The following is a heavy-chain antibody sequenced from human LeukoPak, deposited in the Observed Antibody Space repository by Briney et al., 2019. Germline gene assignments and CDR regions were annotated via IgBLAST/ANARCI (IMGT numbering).Heavy chain of an antibody. CDR1: GGSISSYY. Sequence: SETLSLTCTVSGGSISSYYWSWIRQPPGKGLEWIGYIYYSGSTNYNPSLKSRVTISVDTSKNQFSLKLSSVTAADTAVYYCAQSSGTGWFGEFYDAFDIWGQGTMVTVSS. V-gene: IGHV4-59*12. D-gene: IGHD3-10*01. CDR2: IYYSGST. J-gene: IGHJ3*02. CDR3: AQSSGTGWFGEFYDAFDI.